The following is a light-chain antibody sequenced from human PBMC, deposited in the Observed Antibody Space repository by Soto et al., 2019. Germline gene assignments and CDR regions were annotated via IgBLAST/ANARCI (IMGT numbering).Light chain of an antibody. CDR2: DDN. CDR3: GSWDSSLSAYV. CDR1: SSNIGGNS. J-gene: IGLJ1*01. V-gene: IGLV1-51*01. Sequence: QSALTQPPSVSAAPGQKVTISCSGSSSNIGGNSVSWYQQLPGTAPKLLIYDDNKRPSGIPDRFSGSKSGTSATLGITGFQTGEEADYYCGSWDSSLSAYVFGPGTKV.